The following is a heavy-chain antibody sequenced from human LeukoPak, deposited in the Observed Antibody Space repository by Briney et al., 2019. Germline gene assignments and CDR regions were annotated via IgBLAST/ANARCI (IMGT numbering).Heavy chain of an antibody. Sequence: PGGSPRLSCAASGFTFSSYSMNWVRQAPGKGLEWVSSISSSSSYIYYADSVKGRFTISRDNAKNSLYLQMNSLRAEDTAVYYCARDLLSGLYYFDYWGQGTLVTVSS. CDR2: ISSSSSYI. V-gene: IGHV3-21*01. CDR1: GFTFSSYS. CDR3: ARDLLSGLYYFDY. J-gene: IGHJ4*02. D-gene: IGHD5-12*01.